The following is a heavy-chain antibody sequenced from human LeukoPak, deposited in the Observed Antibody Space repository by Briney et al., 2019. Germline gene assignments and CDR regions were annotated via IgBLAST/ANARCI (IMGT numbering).Heavy chain of an antibody. CDR3: AKDDAWIRFGE. J-gene: IGHJ4*02. CDR1: GFTFSSYS. Sequence: GGSLRLSCEASGFTFSSYSMNWVRQAPGKGLEWISYISTSTTTIYYANSAKGRFTISRDNAKKSLYLQMNSLRVEDTGVYYCAKDDAWIRFGEWSQGTLVTVSS. V-gene: IGHV3-48*01. D-gene: IGHD3-10*01. CDR2: ISTSTTTI.